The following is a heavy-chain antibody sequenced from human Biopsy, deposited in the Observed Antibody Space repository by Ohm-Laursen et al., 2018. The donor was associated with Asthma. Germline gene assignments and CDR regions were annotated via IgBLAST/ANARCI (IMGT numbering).Heavy chain of an antibody. D-gene: IGHD6-19*01. J-gene: IGHJ4*02. CDR3: SREEPTSGWYQGSILR. Sequence: SLRLSCAASGFTFSSYGMHWVRQAPGKGLEWVACISYDGSNKYYADSVKGRSPISRDNSKNTLYLQMNSLRAEDTAVYYCSREEPTSGWYQGSILRWGQGTLVTVSS. CDR2: ISYDGSNK. CDR1: GFTFSSYG. V-gene: IGHV3-30*03.